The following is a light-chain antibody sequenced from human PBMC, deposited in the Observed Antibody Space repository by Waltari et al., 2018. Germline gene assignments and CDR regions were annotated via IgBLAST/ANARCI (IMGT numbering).Light chain of an antibody. CDR2: GNT. Sequence: EPALSVALGQTVRMTCQGDSLKTYHANWYQQKPGQAPVLVIYGNTNRPSGIPGRFSGSWSGDTGSLTITGAQVEDEADYYCGSRDKTGNPALFGGGTRLTV. CDR1: SLKTYH. CDR3: GSRDKTGNPAL. V-gene: IGLV3-19*01. J-gene: IGLJ7*01.